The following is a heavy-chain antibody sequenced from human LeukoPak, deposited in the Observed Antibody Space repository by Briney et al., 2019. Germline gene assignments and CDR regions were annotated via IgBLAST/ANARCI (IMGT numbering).Heavy chain of an antibody. V-gene: IGHV3-21*01. CDR2: ISSSSSYI. CDR3: ARDFEVAARINWFDP. Sequence: GGSLRLSCAASGFTFSHYWMSWVRQAPGKGLEWVSSISSSSSYIYYADSVKGRFTISRDNAKNSLYLQMNSLRAEDTAVYYCARDFEVAARINWFDPWGQGTLVTVSS. CDR1: GFTFSHYW. D-gene: IGHD6-13*01. J-gene: IGHJ5*02.